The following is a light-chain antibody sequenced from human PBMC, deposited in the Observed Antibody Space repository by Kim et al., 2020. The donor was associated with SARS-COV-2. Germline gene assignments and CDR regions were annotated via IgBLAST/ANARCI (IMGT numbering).Light chain of an antibody. CDR2: GAS. CDR3: QQYNNWPPYT. Sequence: VSPGETPTLSCRASQSVSSNLAWYQQKPGQAPRLIIYGASTRATGIPARFSGSGSGTEFTLTISSLQSEDFAVYYCQQYNNWPPYTFGQGTKLEI. CDR1: QSVSSN. V-gene: IGKV3-15*01. J-gene: IGKJ2*01.